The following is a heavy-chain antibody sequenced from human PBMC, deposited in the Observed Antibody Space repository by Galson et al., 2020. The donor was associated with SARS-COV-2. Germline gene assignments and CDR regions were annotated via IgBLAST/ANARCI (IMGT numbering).Heavy chain of an antibody. J-gene: IGHJ6*04. CDR3: ARDYTNYMFGSGSYPQSPSYVYYGLDV. Sequence: SETLSLTCTVSGGPVSSGRNYWSWIRQPPGKGLEWIAFIHNSGSTNSNPSLKSRVTITIDTSKNQFSLQLSSVTAADTAVYYCARDYTNYMFGSGSYPQSPSYVYYGLDVCGKGTTVTVYS. CDR1: GGPVSSGRNY. CDR2: IHNSGST. D-gene: IGHD3-3*01. V-gene: IGHV4-61*01.